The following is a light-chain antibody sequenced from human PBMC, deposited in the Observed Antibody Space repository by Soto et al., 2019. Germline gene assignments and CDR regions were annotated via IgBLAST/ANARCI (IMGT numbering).Light chain of an antibody. Sequence: QSVLTQPASVSGSPGQSITISCNGTSSDVGGYDYVSWYQQHPGKAPKLMIYEVSNRPSGVSNRFSGSKSGNTASLTISGLQAEDEADYYCASYTSSSTYVFGTGTKVTLL. CDR1: SSDVGGYDY. CDR3: ASYTSSSTYV. CDR2: EVS. J-gene: IGLJ1*01. V-gene: IGLV2-14*01.